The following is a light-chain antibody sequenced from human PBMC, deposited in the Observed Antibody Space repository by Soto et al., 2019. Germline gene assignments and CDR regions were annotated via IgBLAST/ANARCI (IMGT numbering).Light chain of an antibody. CDR3: QQRTIWLT. CDR1: QSVRTY. Sequence: EIVLTQSPATLSLSPGDRATLSCRASQSVRTYLAWYQQKPGQAPRLLIYDVSNRATGIPARFSGSGSGTDFTLTISSLDPEDFAFYYCQQRTIWLTFGGGTKVEIK. V-gene: IGKV3-11*01. CDR2: DVS. J-gene: IGKJ4*01.